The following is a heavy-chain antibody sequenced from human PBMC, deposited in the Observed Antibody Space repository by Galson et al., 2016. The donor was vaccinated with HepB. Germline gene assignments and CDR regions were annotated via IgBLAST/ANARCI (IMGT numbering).Heavy chain of an antibody. D-gene: IGHD6-19*01. Sequence: SVKVSCKASGYTFASYGISWVRQAPGQGLEWMGWISAYNGNTNYAQKLQGRVTMTTDTSTSTAYMELRSLRSDDTAVYYCARDWLVAVFDYWAREPWSPSPQ. CDR1: GYTFASYG. CDR2: ISAYNGNT. CDR3: ARDWLVAVFDY. J-gene: IGHJ4*02. V-gene: IGHV1-18*01.